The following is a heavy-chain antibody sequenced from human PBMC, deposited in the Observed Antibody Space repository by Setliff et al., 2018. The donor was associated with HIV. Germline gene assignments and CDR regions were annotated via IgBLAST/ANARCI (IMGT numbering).Heavy chain of an antibody. V-gene: IGHV3-53*01. D-gene: IGHD3-10*01. CDR1: GFTVISKS. CDR3: AGGASGEYYFDY. J-gene: IGHJ4*02. Sequence: GVSLRLSCVASGFTVISKSMSWVRQAPGKGLEWVSIIYSGGTTYYADSVKGRFTISRDSSKNTLYLQMNSLRPDDTAVYYCAGGASGEYYFDYWGQGTPVTVSS. CDR2: IYSGGTT.